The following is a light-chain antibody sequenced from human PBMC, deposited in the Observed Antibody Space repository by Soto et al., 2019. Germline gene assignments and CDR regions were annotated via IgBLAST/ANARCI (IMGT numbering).Light chain of an antibody. CDR2: LNSDGSH. Sequence: QSVLTQSPSASASLGASVKLTCTLSSGHSSYAIAWHQPQPEKGPRYLMKLNSDGSHSKGDGIPDRFSGSSSGAERYLTISSLQSEDEADYYCQTWGTGILVFGGGTKLTVL. J-gene: IGLJ2*01. CDR1: SGHSSYA. V-gene: IGLV4-69*01. CDR3: QTWGTGILV.